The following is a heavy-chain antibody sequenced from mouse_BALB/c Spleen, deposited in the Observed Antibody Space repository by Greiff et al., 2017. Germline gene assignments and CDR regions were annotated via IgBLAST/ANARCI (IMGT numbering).Heavy chain of an antibody. Sequence: EVKLMESGAELVRSGASVKLSCTASGFNIKDYYMHWVKQRPEQGLEWIGWIDPENGDTEYAPKFQGKATMTADTSSNTAYLQLSSLTSEDTAVYYCNGAYYRYDGAMDYWGQGTSVTVSS. J-gene: IGHJ4*01. V-gene: IGHV14-4*02. D-gene: IGHD2-14*01. CDR2: IDPENGDT. CDR3: NGAYYRYDGAMDY. CDR1: GFNIKDYY.